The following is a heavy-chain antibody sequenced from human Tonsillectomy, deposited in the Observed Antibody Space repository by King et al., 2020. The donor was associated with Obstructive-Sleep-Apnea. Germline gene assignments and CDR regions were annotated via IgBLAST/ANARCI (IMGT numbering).Heavy chain of an antibody. Sequence: VQLQESGPGLVKPSETLSLTCTVSGGSISSSSYYWGWIRQPPGKGLEWIGSIYYSGSTYYNPSLKSRVTISVDTSKNQFSLKLSSLTAADTAVYYCARVGNDYGDYVVNWGQGTLVTVSS. CDR2: IYYSGST. CDR3: ARVGNDYGDYVVN. D-gene: IGHD4-17*01. CDR1: GGSISSSSYY. V-gene: IGHV4-39*07. J-gene: IGHJ4*02.